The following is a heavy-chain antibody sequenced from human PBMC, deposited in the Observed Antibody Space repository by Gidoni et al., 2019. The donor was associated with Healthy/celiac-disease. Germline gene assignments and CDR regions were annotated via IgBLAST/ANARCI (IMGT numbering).Heavy chain of an antibody. CDR2: INPNSGGT. CDR3: ARESVVVVPAAIKRGPMDV. Sequence: QVQLVQSGAEVKKPGASVKVSCKASGYTFTGYYMHWVRQAPGQGLEWMGWINPNSGGTNYAQKFQGWVTMTRDTSISTAYMELSRLRSDDTAVYYCARESVVVVPAAIKRGPMDVWGQGTTVTVSS. J-gene: IGHJ6*02. D-gene: IGHD2-2*02. CDR1: GYTFTGYY. V-gene: IGHV1-2*04.